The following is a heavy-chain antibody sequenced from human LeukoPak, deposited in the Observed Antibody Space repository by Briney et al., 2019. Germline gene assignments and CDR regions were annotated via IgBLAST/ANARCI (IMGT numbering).Heavy chain of an antibody. Sequence: GGSLRLSCAASGFTFSSYSMNWVRQAPGKGLEWVSSISSSSSYIYYADSVKGGFTISRDNAKNSLYLQMTSLRAEDTAVYYCARVGPHKAYFDYWGQGTLVTVSS. CDR2: ISSSSSYI. CDR1: GFTFSSYS. CDR3: ARVGPHKAYFDY. V-gene: IGHV3-21*01. J-gene: IGHJ4*02.